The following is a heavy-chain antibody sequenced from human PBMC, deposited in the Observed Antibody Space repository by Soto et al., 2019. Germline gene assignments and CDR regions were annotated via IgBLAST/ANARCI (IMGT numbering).Heavy chain of an antibody. CDR2: INHSGST. CDR3: AKGGHYYDSSGYSIDY. Sequence: SETLSLTCAVYGGSFSGYYWSWIRQPPGKGLEWIGEINHSGSTNYNPSLKSRVTISVDTSKNQFSLKLSSVTAADTAVYYCAKGGHYYDSSGYSIDYWGQGTLVTVSS. J-gene: IGHJ4*02. CDR1: GGSFSGYY. V-gene: IGHV4-34*01. D-gene: IGHD3-22*01.